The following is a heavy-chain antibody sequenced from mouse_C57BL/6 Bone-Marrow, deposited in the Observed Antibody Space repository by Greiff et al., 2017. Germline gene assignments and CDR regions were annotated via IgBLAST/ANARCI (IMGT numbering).Heavy chain of an antibody. J-gene: IGHJ2*01. V-gene: IGHV14-4*01. CDR3: TSITTVVPFDY. CDR2: IVPENGDT. CDR1: GFNIKDDY. Sequence: EVQLQQSGAELVRPGASVKLSCTASGFNIKDDYMHWVKQRPEQGLEWIGWIVPENGDTEYASKFQGKATITADTSSTTAYLQLSSLTSEDTAVYYFTSITTVVPFDYWGQGTTLTVSS. D-gene: IGHD1-1*01.